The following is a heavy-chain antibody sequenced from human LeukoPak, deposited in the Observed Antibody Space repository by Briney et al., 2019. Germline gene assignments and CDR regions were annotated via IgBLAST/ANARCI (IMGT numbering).Heavy chain of an antibody. CDR2: ISAYNGNT. Sequence: GASVKVSCEASGYTFTSYGISWVRQAPGQGLEWMGWISAYNGNTNYAQKLQGRVTMTTDTSTSTAYMELRSLRSDDTAVYYCARGGLLRFGELFRDNAFDIWGQGTMVTVSS. CDR1: GYTFTSYG. V-gene: IGHV1-18*01. CDR3: ARGGLLRFGELFRDNAFDI. J-gene: IGHJ3*02. D-gene: IGHD3-10*01.